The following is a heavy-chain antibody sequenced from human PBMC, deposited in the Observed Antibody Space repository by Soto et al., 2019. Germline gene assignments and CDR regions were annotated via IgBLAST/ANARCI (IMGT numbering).Heavy chain of an antibody. CDR3: AKKKDCSGGSCYNVGYQNWFDP. Sequence: GGSLRLSCAASGFTFSSYAMSWVRQAPGKGLEWVSAISGSGGSTYYADSVKGRFTISRDNSKNTLYLQMNSLRAEDTAVYYCAKKKDCSGGSCYNVGYQNWFDPWGQGTLVTVSS. CDR2: ISGSGGST. J-gene: IGHJ5*02. CDR1: GFTFSSYA. V-gene: IGHV3-23*01. D-gene: IGHD2-15*01.